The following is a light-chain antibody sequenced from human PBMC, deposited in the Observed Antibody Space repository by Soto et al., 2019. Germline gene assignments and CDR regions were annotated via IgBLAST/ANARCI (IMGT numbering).Light chain of an antibody. CDR3: ASYAGSNKV. J-gene: IGLJ1*01. CDR1: SSDVGAYNY. Sequence: QLVLTQPPSASGSPGQSVTISCTGTSSDVGAYNYVSWYQQHPGKAPKLMIYEVTKRPSGVPDRFSGSKSGNTASLTVSGLLAEDEADYYCASYAGSNKVFGTGTKVTVL. V-gene: IGLV2-8*01. CDR2: EVT.